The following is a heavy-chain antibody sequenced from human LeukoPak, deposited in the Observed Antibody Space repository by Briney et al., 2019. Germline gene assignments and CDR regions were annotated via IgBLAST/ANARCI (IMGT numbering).Heavy chain of an antibody. CDR1: GGSISSYY. Sequence: SETLSLTCTVSGGSISSYYWSWIRQPPGKGLEWIGYIYYSGSTNYNPSLKSRVTISVDTSKSQFSLKLSSVTAADTAVYYCARDAGYGSGSFYYWGQGTLVTVSS. CDR2: IYYSGST. CDR3: ARDAGYGSGSFYY. D-gene: IGHD3-10*01. V-gene: IGHV4-59*12. J-gene: IGHJ4*02.